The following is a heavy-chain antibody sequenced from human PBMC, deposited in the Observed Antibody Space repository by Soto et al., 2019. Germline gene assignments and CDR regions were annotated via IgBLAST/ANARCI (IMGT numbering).Heavy chain of an antibody. D-gene: IGHD6-13*01. CDR3: ARDQGSSWPGDDAFDI. Sequence: GGSLRLSCAASGFTFSSYWMSWVRQAPGKGLEWVANIKQDGSEKYYVDSVKGRFTISRDNAKNSLYLQMNSLRAEDTAVYYCARDQGSSWPGDDAFDIWGQGTMVTVSS. J-gene: IGHJ3*02. CDR2: IKQDGSEK. CDR1: GFTFSSYW. V-gene: IGHV3-7*01.